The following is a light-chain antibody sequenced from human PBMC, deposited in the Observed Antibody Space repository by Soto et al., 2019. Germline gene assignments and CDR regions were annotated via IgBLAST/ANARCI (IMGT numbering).Light chain of an antibody. CDR3: SSYSSSATPYV. CDR2: EVT. V-gene: IGLV2-14*01. Sequence: QSALTQHASVSGSPGQSITISCIGTSSDIGPYNYVSWYQQHPDKAPKLILYEVTNRPSGASDRFSGSKSGNAAFLTISGLQAEDEADYYCSSYSSSATPYVFGTGTKLTVL. CDR1: SSDIGPYNY. J-gene: IGLJ1*01.